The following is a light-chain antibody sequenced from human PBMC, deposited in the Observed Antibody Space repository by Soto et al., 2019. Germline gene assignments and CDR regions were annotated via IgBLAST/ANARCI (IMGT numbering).Light chain of an antibody. CDR1: QSVSSN. J-gene: IGKJ4*01. CDR3: QQYKNWPLT. V-gene: IGKV3-15*01. Sequence: EILMTQSPATLSVSPGGRATLSCRASQSVSSNLAWYQQKPGQAPRLLIYGASTRATGFPARFSGSGSGTEFTLTISSLQSEDFAVYYCQQYKNWPLTFGGGTKVDIK. CDR2: GAS.